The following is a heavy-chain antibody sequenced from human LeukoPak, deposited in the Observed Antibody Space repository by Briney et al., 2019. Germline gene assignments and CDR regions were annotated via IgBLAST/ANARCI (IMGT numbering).Heavy chain of an antibody. V-gene: IGHV4-61*01. Sequence: SETLSLTCTVSGGSVSSDSYFWTWIRQPPGKGLEWIGYIYYSGSTNYNPSLKSRVTISLDTSKSQISLKLSSVTAADTAVYYCARGQRRMQDYWGQGTLVTVSS. CDR3: ARGQRRMQDY. CDR2: IYYSGST. J-gene: IGHJ4*02. CDR1: GGSVSSDSYF.